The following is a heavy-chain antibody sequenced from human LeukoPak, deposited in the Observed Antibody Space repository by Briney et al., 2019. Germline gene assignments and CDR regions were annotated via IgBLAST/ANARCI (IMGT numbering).Heavy chain of an antibody. CDR3: ARDRTVAGTLYGMDV. Sequence: TGGSLRLSCAASGFTFSSYGMHWVRQAPGKGLEWVAFIRYDGSNKYYADSVKGRFTISRDNSKNTLYLQMNSLRSEDTAVYYCARDRTVAGTLYGMDVWGQGTTVTVSS. J-gene: IGHJ6*02. CDR2: IRYDGSNK. D-gene: IGHD6-19*01. CDR1: GFTFSSYG. V-gene: IGHV3-30*02.